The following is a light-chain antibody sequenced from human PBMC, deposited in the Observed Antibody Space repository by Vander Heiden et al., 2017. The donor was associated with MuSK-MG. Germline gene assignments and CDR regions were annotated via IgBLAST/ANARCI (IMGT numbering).Light chain of an antibody. Sequence: EIVLTQSPGTLSLSPGDRATLSCRASQSVNTFLDWYQQRPGQAPRLLIYDASKRDTGIPARFSGSGYGTDFTLTISSREPEDFAVYFCQQPSNWPAFRFGHGTLLETK. CDR3: QQPSNWPAFR. V-gene: IGKV3-11*01. J-gene: IGKJ5*01. CDR1: QSVNTF. CDR2: DAS.